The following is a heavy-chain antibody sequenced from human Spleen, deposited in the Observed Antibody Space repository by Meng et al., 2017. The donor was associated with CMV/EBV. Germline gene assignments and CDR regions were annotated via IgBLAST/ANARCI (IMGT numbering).Heavy chain of an antibody. CDR1: GGSISSGYYY. CDR2: IYYSGST. J-gene: IGHJ5*02. Sequence: QWQLTASGSGLVKPSHTRSLTVSVSGGSISSGYYYWSWSRQPPGNGLEWIGYIYYSGSTYYNPSLKSRVTISVDTSKNQFSLKLSSVTAADTAVYYCAGTDIVVVVAAPGWFDPWGQGTLVTVSS. V-gene: IGHV4-30-4*08. CDR3: AGTDIVVVVAAPGWFDP. D-gene: IGHD2-15*01.